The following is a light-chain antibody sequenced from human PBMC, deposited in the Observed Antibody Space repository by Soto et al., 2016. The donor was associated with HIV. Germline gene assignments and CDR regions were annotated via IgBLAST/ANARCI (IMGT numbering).Light chain of an antibody. V-gene: IGKV1-5*03. Sequence: DIQMTQSPSTLSASVGDRVTITCRASQSISTWLAWYQQKPGKAPKLLIYKASTLETGVPSRFSGSASGTEFTLTISSLQPDDFATYYCQQYYTYTFGLGTKGGYQT. CDR2: KAS. CDR1: QSISTW. CDR3: QQYYTYT. J-gene: IGKJ1*01.